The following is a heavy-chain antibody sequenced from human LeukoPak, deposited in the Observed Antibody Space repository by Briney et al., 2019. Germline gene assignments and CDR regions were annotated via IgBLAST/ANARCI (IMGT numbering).Heavy chain of an antibody. CDR3: ARDDGIRTVDY. CDR1: GFPFSSFW. J-gene: IGHJ4*02. V-gene: IGHV3-7*01. D-gene: IGHD1-14*01. Sequence: GGSLRLSYAASGFPFSSFWMIWLSQAPGKGLEWVANIKEDGSDKYYVDSVKGRFTISRDNAKNSLYLQMNGLRAEDTAVYYCARDDGIRTVDYWGQGTLVTVSS. CDR2: IKEDGSDK.